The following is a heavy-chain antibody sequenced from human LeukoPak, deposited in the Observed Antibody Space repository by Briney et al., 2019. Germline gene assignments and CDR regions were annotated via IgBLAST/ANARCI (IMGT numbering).Heavy chain of an antibody. Sequence: GGSLRLSCAASGFTFSNYWMSWVRQAPGKGLEWVANIKRDGSEKYFVDSVKGRFTISRDNSKNTLYLQMSSLRAEDTAVYYCAKDSTYYGMDVWGKGTTVTVSS. J-gene: IGHJ6*04. CDR3: AKDSTYYGMDV. CDR2: IKRDGSEK. CDR1: GFTFSNYW. V-gene: IGHV3-7*01.